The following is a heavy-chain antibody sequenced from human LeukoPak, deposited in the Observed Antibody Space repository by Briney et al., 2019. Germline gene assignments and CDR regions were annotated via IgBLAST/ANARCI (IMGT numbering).Heavy chain of an antibody. CDR1: GYTFTGYY. D-gene: IGHD4-17*01. CDR3: ARVSTTVTTVDY. V-gene: IGHV1-2*02. CDR2: INPNSGGT. J-gene: IGHJ4*02. Sequence: ASVKVSCKASGYTFTGYYMHWVRLAPGQGHEWMGWINPNSGGTNYAQKFQGRVTMTRDTSISTAYMELSRLRSDDTAVYYCARVSTTVTTVDYWGQGTLVTVSS.